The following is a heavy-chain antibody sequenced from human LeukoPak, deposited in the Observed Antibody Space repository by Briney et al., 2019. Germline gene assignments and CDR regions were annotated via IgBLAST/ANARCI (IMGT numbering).Heavy chain of an antibody. Sequence: SETLSLTCAGYGGSFSGYYWSWIRQPPGKGLEWIGEINHSGSTNYNPSLKSRVTISVDTSKNQFSLKLSSVTAADTAVYYCARREYPIFDYWGQGTLVTVSS. J-gene: IGHJ4*02. V-gene: IGHV4-34*01. CDR3: ARREYPIFDY. D-gene: IGHD2-2*01. CDR2: INHSGST. CDR1: GGSFSGYY.